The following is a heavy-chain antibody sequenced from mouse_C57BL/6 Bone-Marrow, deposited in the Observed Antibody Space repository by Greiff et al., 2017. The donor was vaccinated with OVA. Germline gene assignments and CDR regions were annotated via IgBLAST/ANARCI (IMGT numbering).Heavy chain of an antibody. CDR2: LRDGGIYP. Sequence: EVKLMESGGGLVTPGGSLKLSCAASGFTFSSSALSWVRPTPEKRLEWVAPLRDGGIYPYYPDNVKGRFTISRDHAKNNLYLQMSHLKSEDTAMYYGARDSARLRFYWYCDVWGTGTTVTVSS. J-gene: IGHJ1*03. CDR3: ARDSARLRFYWYCDV. CDR1: GFTFSSSA. V-gene: IGHV5-4*01. D-gene: IGHD2-4*01.